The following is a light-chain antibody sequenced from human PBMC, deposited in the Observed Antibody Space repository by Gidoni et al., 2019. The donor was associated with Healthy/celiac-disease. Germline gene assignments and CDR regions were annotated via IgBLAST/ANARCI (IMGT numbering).Light chain of an antibody. CDR2: KAS. Sequence: DIQMTQSPSTLPASVGERVTITCRASQSISSWLAWYQQKPGKAPKLLLYKASSLASGVPSRFIVSGSWTAFTLPIRLLQPYDFATYYCQPYNSYRYTFGQGTQLEIK. CDR3: QPYNSYRYT. CDR1: QSISSW. J-gene: IGKJ2*01. V-gene: IGKV1-5*03.